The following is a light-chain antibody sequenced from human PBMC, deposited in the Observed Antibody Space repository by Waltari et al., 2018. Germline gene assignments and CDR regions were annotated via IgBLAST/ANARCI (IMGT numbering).Light chain of an antibody. J-gene: IGLJ1*01. Sequence: QSALTQPASVSGSPGQSITIPCTGTSSDVGNYDYVSWYQQKPGKAPKLIIYYVTTRASDISYRFSGSKSGNTASLTISGLQAEDEADYFCSSFTQRSTYVFGTGTAVTVL. CDR2: YVT. CDR1: SSDVGNYDY. V-gene: IGLV2-14*01. CDR3: SSFTQRSTYV.